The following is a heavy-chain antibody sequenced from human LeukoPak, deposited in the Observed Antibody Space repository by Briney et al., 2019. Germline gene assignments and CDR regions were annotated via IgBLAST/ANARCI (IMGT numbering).Heavy chain of an antibody. CDR1: GYTYRSYG. Sequence: ASVKVSCKASGYTYRSYGISWVRQAPGQGLEWMGWISVYDGNTNYAQKLQGRVTMTTDTSTSTAYMELRSLRSDDTAVYHCARDLSSDWRNPYYFDYWGQGTLVTVSS. V-gene: IGHV1-18*01. CDR2: ISVYDGNT. CDR3: ARDLSSDWRNPYYFDY. D-gene: IGHD3-22*01. J-gene: IGHJ4*02.